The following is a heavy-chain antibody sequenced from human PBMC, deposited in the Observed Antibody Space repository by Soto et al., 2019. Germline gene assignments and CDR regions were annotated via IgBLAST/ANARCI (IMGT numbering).Heavy chain of an antibody. Sequence: QVQLVQSGAEVKKPGASVKVSCKASGYTFIGYYIHWVRQAPGQGLEWMGWINPNSGGTQYAQKFQGWVTMTSDTSISTAYMELSRLRSDDTAVYYCAREVEGVDYYFDSWGQGTLVTVSS. V-gene: IGHV1-2*04. CDR2: INPNSGGT. D-gene: IGHD2-15*01. CDR1: GYTFIGYY. J-gene: IGHJ4*02. CDR3: AREVEGVDYYFDS.